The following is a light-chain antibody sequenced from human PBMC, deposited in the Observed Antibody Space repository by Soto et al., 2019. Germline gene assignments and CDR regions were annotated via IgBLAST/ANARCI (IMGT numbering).Light chain of an antibody. V-gene: IGKV1-9*01. J-gene: IGKJ3*01. CDR1: QGISSY. CDR3: RQHNSYPLT. Sequence: DIQLTQSPSFLSASVGDRVTITCRASQGISSYLAWYQQKPGNAPKLLIYAASTLPSGVPSRFSGSGSGTEFTLAISSLQPEDFATYYCRQHNSYPLTFGPGTNVDIK. CDR2: AAS.